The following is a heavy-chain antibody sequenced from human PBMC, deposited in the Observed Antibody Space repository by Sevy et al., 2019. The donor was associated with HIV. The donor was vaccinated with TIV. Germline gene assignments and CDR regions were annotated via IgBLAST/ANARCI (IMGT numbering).Heavy chain of an antibody. V-gene: IGHV1-24*01. CDR2: FDPEDGET. CDR1: GYTLTKLP. Sequence: ASVKVSCKVSGYTLTKLPMHWVRQAPGKGLEWMGGFDPEDGETIYAQKFQGRVTMTEDTSTDTAYMQLSSLRSEDTAVYYCATLDFWSDYSLYGMDLWGQGTTVTVSS. J-gene: IGHJ6*02. CDR3: ATLDFWSDYSLYGMDL. D-gene: IGHD3-3*01.